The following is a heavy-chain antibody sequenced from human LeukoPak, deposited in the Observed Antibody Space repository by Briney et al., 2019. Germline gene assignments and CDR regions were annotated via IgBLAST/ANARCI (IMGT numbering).Heavy chain of an antibody. Sequence: GGSLRLSCAASGFTFSSYWMHWVRQAPGKGLVWVSRINSDGSSTSYADSVKGRFTISRDSSENTLYLQMNSLRVEDTAVYYCASVGYYSSGPFSYFDYWGQGTLVTVSS. V-gene: IGHV3-74*01. CDR1: GFTFSSYW. J-gene: IGHJ4*02. D-gene: IGHD3-10*01. CDR3: ASVGYYSSGPFSYFDY. CDR2: INSDGSST.